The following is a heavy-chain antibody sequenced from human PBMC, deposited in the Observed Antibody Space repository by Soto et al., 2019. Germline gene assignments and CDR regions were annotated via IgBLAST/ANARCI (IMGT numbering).Heavy chain of an antibody. CDR2: ITASHGNT. CDR1: GFTFPGFG. D-gene: IGHD5-18*01. J-gene: IGHJ2*01. V-gene: IGHV1-18*04. Sequence: QLQLVQSGTEVKTPGASVKVSCKASGFTFPGFGITWVRQAPGQGLEWMGWITASHGNTNYAQNLQGRVTMTTDTSTSTAYMDLWRLRSDDTAVYYCARGYSYGSYWYFDLWGRGTLVTVSS. CDR3: ARGYSYGSYWYFDL.